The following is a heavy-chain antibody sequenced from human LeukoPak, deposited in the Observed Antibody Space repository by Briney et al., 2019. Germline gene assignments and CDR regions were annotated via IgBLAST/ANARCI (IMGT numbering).Heavy chain of an antibody. CDR3: ARGITMVRGVIITTYFDY. Sequence: GGSLRLSCAASGFTFSTSWMSWVRQAPGKGLEWVPNIKQDGSEKYYVDSVKGRFTISRDNAKNSLYLQMNSLRAEDTAVYYCARGITMVRGVIITTYFDYWGQGTLVTASS. V-gene: IGHV3-7*01. CDR2: IKQDGSEK. J-gene: IGHJ4*02. D-gene: IGHD3-10*01. CDR1: GFTFSTSW.